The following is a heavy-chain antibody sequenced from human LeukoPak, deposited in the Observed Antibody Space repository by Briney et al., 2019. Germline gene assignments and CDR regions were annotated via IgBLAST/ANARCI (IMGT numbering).Heavy chain of an antibody. J-gene: IGHJ5*02. D-gene: IGHD6-13*01. CDR3: ARSIAAAGTVSDP. Sequence: SVKVSCKASGGTFSSYAISWVRQAPGQGLEWMGGIIPIFGTANYAQKFQGRVTITADESTSTAYMELRSLRSDDTAVYYCARSIAAAGTVSDPWGQGTLVTVSS. V-gene: IGHV1-69*13. CDR1: GGTFSSYA. CDR2: IIPIFGTA.